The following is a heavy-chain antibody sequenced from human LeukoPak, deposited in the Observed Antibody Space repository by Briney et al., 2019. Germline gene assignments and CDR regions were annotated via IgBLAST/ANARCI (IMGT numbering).Heavy chain of an antibody. CDR2: ISGDGVST. CDR1: GLPIADFS. J-gene: IGHJ4*02. V-gene: IGHV3-43*02. CDR3: AKESGKFDY. Sequence: GGSLRLSCVASGLPIADFSMHWVRQAPGKGLEWVSLISGDGVSTFYADSVKGRFSISRDNSKNSLYLEMNSLRTEDAAMYYCAKESGKFDYWGQGTLVAVSS.